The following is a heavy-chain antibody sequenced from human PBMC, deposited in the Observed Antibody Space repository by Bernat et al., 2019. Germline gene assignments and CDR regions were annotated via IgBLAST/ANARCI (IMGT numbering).Heavy chain of an antibody. CDR2: IYYSGNN. V-gene: IGHV4-59*01. CDR1: GGSISSYY. D-gene: IGHD5-12*01. J-gene: IGHJ6*02. CDR3: ARERLARDYYYGMDV. Sequence: QVQLQESGPGLVKPSEILSLTCTVPGGSISSYYWSWIRQPPGKELEWIGYIYYSGNNNYNPSPKSRVTISVDKSKNQCSLKLSSMTAADTAVYYCARERLARDYYYGMDVWGQGTTVTVSS.